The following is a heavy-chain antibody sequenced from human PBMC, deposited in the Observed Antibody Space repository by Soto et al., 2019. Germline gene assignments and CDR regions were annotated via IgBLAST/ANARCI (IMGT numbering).Heavy chain of an antibody. D-gene: IGHD2-15*01. CDR1: GFTFSSYA. CDR2: ISYDGSNE. V-gene: IGHV3-30-3*01. CDR3: ARVPSSSGRAHFDY. Sequence: QVQLVESGGGVVQPGRYLRLSCAASGFTFSSYAMHWVRQAPGKGLEWVAVISYDGSNEYYADSVKGRFTISRDNSKNTLYLQMNSLRAEDTAVYYCARVPSSSGRAHFDYWGQGTLVTVSS. J-gene: IGHJ4*02.